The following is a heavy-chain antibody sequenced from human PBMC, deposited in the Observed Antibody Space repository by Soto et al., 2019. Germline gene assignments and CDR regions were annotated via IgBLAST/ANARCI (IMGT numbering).Heavy chain of an antibody. CDR1: GGSVSSGSYY. CDR2: IYYSGST. V-gene: IGHV4-61*01. CDR3: ARDGVGRYCSGGSCYSNAFDI. J-gene: IGHJ3*02. D-gene: IGHD2-15*01. Sequence: QVQLQESGPGLVKPSETLSLTCTVSGGSVSSGSYYWSWIRQPPGKGLEWIGYIYYSGSTNYNPSLKSRVTISVDTSKNQFSLKLSSVTAADTAVYYCARDGVGRYCSGGSCYSNAFDIWGQGTMVTVSS.